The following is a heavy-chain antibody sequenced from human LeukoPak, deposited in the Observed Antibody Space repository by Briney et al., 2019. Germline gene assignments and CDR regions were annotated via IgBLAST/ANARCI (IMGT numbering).Heavy chain of an antibody. CDR2: ISGSGGST. V-gene: IGHV3-23*01. J-gene: IGHJ3*02. CDR3: AKISPYYYDSSGYYSAAFDI. D-gene: IGHD3-22*01. Sequence: GGSLRLSCAASGFTFSNRAMSWVRQAPGKGLEWVSAISGSGGSTYYADSVKGRFTISRDNSKNTLYLQMNSLRAEDTAVYYCAKISPYYYDSSGYYSAAFDIWGQGTMVTVSS. CDR1: GFTFSNRA.